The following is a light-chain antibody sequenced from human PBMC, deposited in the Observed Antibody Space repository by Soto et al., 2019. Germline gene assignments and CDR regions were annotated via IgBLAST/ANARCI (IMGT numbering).Light chain of an antibody. CDR1: SSNIGAGYD. V-gene: IGLV1-40*01. CDR2: GNS. Sequence: QPVLTQPPSVSGAPGQRVTISCTGSSSNIGAGYDVHWYQQLPGTAPKHLIYGNSNRPSGVPDRFSGSKSGTSASLAITGLQAEDEADYYCQSYDSSLSGYVFGTGTKLTVL. CDR3: QSYDSSLSGYV. J-gene: IGLJ1*01.